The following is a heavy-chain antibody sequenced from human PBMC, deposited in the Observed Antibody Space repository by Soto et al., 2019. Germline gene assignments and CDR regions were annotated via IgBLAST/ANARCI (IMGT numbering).Heavy chain of an antibody. CDR2: INPYNGNT. J-gene: IGHJ4*02. V-gene: IGHV1-18*01. CDR1: GYTFTSYG. D-gene: IGHD7-27*01. Sequence: QVQLVQSGAEVKKPGASVKVSCKASGYTFTSYGISWVRQAPGQGLEWMGWINPYNGNTKNAQKLQGRVTMTTDTATSTAYTELRSLRSDATAVYSCARDLNLGLGDYWGQGTLVTVSS. CDR3: ARDLNLGLGDY.